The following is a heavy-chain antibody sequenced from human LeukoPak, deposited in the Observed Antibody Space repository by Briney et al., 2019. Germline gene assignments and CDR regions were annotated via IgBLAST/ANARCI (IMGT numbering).Heavy chain of an antibody. CDR1: GFTFSSYG. J-gene: IGHJ4*02. Sequence: TGGSLRLSCAASGFTFSSYGMNWVRRAPGKGLEWVSAISGSGGSTYYADSVKGRFTISRDNSKNTLYLQMNSLRAEDTAVYYCAKYNYGDYGGYYFDYWGQGTLVTVSS. D-gene: IGHD4-17*01. CDR3: AKYNYGDYGGYYFDY. V-gene: IGHV3-23*01. CDR2: ISGSGGST.